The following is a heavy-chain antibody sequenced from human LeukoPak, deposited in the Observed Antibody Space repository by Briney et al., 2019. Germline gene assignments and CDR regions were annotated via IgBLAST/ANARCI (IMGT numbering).Heavy chain of an antibody. Sequence: GGPLRLSCAASGFTFGSSAMSWVRQAPGKGPERVSTFSRSGPDTYYADSVKGRFTIFRDNSKNTLYLQMNTLRAEDTAVYYCAKGSLGSWYYFDYWGQGTLVTVSS. D-gene: IGHD6-13*01. CDR1: GFTFGSSA. CDR2: FSRSGPDT. J-gene: IGHJ4*02. CDR3: AKGSLGSWYYFDY. V-gene: IGHV3-23*01.